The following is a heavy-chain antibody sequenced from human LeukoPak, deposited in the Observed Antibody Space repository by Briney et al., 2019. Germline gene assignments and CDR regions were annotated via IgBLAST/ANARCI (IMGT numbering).Heavy chain of an antibody. CDR2: IYYSGST. Sequence: SETLSLTCTVSGGSISSGGYYWSWIRQHPGKGLEWIGYIYYSGSTYYNPSLKSRVTISVDTSKNQFTLKLSSVTAADTAVYYCARGNSGYDYLRFYYYYGMDVWGQGTTVTVSS. CDR1: GGSISSGGYY. V-gene: IGHV4-31*03. D-gene: IGHD5-12*01. J-gene: IGHJ6*02. CDR3: ARGNSGYDYLRFYYYYGMDV.